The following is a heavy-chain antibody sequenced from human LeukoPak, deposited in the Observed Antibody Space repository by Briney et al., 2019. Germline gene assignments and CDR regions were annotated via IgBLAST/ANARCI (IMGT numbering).Heavy chain of an antibody. Sequence: PGRSLRLSCAASGFTFDDYAMHWVRQAPGKGLEWVSGISWNSGSIGYADSVKGRFTISRDNAKNSLYLQMNSLRAEDTALYYCARPRGLGYSGYEPFDYWGQGTLVTVSS. CDR2: ISWNSGSI. CDR1: GFTFDDYA. J-gene: IGHJ4*02. V-gene: IGHV3-9*01. CDR3: ARPRGLGYSGYEPFDY. D-gene: IGHD5-12*01.